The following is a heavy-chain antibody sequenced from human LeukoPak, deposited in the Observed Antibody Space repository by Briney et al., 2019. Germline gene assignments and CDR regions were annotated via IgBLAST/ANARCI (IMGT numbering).Heavy chain of an antibody. CDR3: AKGSYYDSSGSFYFDY. CDR1: GFTFSSYA. D-gene: IGHD3-22*01. CDR2: ISGSGDNT. J-gene: IGHJ4*02. Sequence: GGSLRLSCAASGFTFSSYAVSWVRQAPGKGLEWVSGISGSGDNTYYADSVKGRFTISRDNSKNTLYVQVNSLGTEDTAAYYCAKGSYYDSSGSFYFDYWGQGTLVTVSS. V-gene: IGHV3-23*01.